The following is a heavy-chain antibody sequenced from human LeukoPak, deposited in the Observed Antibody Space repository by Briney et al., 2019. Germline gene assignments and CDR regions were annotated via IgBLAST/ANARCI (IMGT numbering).Heavy chain of an antibody. CDR3: ARDLDSSGYPIPN. D-gene: IGHD3-22*01. CDR2: INPNSGGT. V-gene: IGHV1-2*02. Sequence: GASVKVSCKXSGYTFTGYYMHWVRQAPGQGLEWMGWINPNSGGTNYAQKFQGRVTMTRDTSISTAYMELSRLRSDDTAVYYCARDLDSSGYPIPNWGQGTLVTVSS. CDR1: GYTFTGYY. J-gene: IGHJ4*02.